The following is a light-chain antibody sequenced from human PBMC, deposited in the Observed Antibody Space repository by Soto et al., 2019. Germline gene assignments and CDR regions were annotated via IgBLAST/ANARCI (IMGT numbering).Light chain of an antibody. CDR1: SSDIGTYNL. CDR3: CSYAGSSPLYV. V-gene: IGLV2-23*02. CDR2: EVN. Sequence: QSALTQPASVSGSPGQSITISCTGTSSDIGTYNLVSWYQQHPGKAPKLMIYEVNKRPSGVSDRFSGSKSGNTASLTISGLQAEDEADYYCCSYAGSSPLYVFGTGTKVTAL. J-gene: IGLJ1*01.